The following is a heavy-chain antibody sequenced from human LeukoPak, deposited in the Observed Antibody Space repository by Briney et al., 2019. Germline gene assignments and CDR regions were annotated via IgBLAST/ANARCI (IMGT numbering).Heavy chain of an antibody. CDR2: IYYSGST. D-gene: IGHD1-26*01. V-gene: IGHV4-59*01. J-gene: IGHJ6*04. CDR1: GGSISSYY. CDR3: ARGGPGSDNYGMDV. Sequence: SETLSLTCTVSGGSISSYYWSWIRQPPGKGLEWIGYIYYSGSTNYNPSLKSRVTISVDTSKNQFSLKLSSVTAADTAVYYCARGGPGSDNYGMDVCSEGWAVTVSS.